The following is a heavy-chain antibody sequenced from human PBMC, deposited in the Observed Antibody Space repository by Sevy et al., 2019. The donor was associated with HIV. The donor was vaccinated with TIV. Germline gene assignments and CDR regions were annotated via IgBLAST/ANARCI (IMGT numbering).Heavy chain of an antibody. V-gene: IGHV3-66*01. CDR2: IYEGGST. J-gene: IGHJ6*02. D-gene: IGHD6-13*01. CDR3: ARESSSSWQAGYYGMDV. Sequence: GSLRLSCAASGFTVSSDYISWVRQAPGKGLEWVSVIYEGGSTFYADSVKDRFTISRDNSKNTLYLQMYSLRAEDTAVYYCARESSSSWQAGYYGMDVWGQGTTVTVSS. CDR1: GFTVSSDY.